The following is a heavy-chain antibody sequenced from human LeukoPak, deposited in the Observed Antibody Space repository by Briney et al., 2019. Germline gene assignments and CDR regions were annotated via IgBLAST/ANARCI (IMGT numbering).Heavy chain of an antibody. J-gene: IGHJ4*02. V-gene: IGHV3-53*01. D-gene: IGHD2-15*01. CDR2: IYSGGST. CDR1: GFTVSSNY. Sequence: PGGSLRLSCAASGFTVSSNYMSWVRQAPGKGLEWVSVIYSGGSTYYADSVKGRFTISRDNSKNTLYLQMNSLRAEDTAVYYCARDTSRVVVVAANPPSFDYWGQGTLVTVSS. CDR3: ARDTSRVVVVAANPPSFDY.